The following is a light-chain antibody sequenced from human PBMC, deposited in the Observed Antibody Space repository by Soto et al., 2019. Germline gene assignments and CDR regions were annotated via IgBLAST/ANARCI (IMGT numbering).Light chain of an antibody. CDR3: SSYTSSSTFPYV. CDR1: SSDVGGYKY. CDR2: EVS. V-gene: IGLV2-14*01. Sequence: QSALTQPRSVSGSPGQSVTISCTGTSSDVGGYKYVSWYQQKPGKAPKLMIYEVSNRPSGVSNRFSGSKSGNTASLTISGLQAEDEADYYCSSYTSSSTFPYVFGTGTKVTVL. J-gene: IGLJ1*01.